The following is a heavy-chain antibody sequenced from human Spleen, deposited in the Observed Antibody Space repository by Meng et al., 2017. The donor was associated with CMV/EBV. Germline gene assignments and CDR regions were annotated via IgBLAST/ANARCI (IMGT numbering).Heavy chain of an antibody. D-gene: IGHD6-13*01. CDR1: GFTFSSYS. CDR3: ASRGSSWYGADY. V-gene: IGHV3-21*01. J-gene: IGHJ4*02. CDR2: ISSSSSYI. Sequence: CSPSGFTFSSYSMNWVRQAPGKGLEWVSSISSSSSYIYYADSVKGRFTISRDNAKNSLYLQMNSLRAEDTAVYYCASRGSSWYGADYWGQGTLVTVSS.